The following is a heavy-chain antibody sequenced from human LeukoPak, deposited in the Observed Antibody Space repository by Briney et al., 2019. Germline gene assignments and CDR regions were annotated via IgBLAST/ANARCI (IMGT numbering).Heavy chain of an antibody. V-gene: IGHV3-9*01. Sequence: GGSLRLSCAASGFTFDDYAMHWVRQAPGKGLEWVSGISCNSCNIFYGDSVKGRFTISRDNAKNSLYLQMNSLRVEDTALYYCAKAAALTRVDSWGQGTLVTVSS. CDR2: ISCNSCNI. CDR3: AKAAALTRVDS. J-gene: IGHJ4*02. CDR1: GFTFDDYA. D-gene: IGHD6-25*01.